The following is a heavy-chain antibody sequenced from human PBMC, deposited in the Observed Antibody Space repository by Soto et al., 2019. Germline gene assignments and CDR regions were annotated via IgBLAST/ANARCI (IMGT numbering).Heavy chain of an antibody. D-gene: IGHD4-17*01. CDR2: IYYSENT. J-gene: IGHJ4*02. CDR3: ATHPPYGPLAH. CDR1: GGSISSSGDH. V-gene: IGHV4-39*01. Sequence: AETLSLTCTVSGGSISSSGDHWGWIRQPPGKGLEWIGNIYYSENTYYNPSLKSRVTISVDTSKNQFSLRLTSVTAADTAVYYCATHPPYGPLAHWGQGTLGTVSS.